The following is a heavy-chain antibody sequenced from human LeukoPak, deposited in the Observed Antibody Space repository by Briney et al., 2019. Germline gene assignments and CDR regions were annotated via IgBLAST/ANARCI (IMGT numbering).Heavy chain of an antibody. V-gene: IGHV3-23*01. Sequence: GGSLRLSCAASGFTFSSYAMSWVRQAPGKGLEWVSAISGSGGSTYYADSVKGRFTISRDNSKNTLYLQMNSLRSEYTAVYYCPKDWEMATIGAFDIWGQGTMATVSS. CDR2: ISGSGGST. D-gene: IGHD5-24*01. CDR1: GFTFSSYA. J-gene: IGHJ3*02. CDR3: PKDWEMATIGAFDI.